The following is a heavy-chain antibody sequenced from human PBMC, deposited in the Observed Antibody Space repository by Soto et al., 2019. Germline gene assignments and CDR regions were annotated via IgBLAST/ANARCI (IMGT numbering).Heavy chain of an antibody. J-gene: IGHJ5*02. D-gene: IGHD2-15*01. CDR3: AKDRYCSGGSCYYSWFDP. Sequence: EVQLLESGGGLVQPGGSLRLSCAASGFTFSSYAVSWVRQAPGKGLEWVSAISGSGGSTYYADSVKGRFTISRDNSKNTLYLQMNSLRAEDTAVYYCAKDRYCSGGSCYYSWFDPWGQGTLVTVSS. CDR1: GFTFSSYA. V-gene: IGHV3-23*01. CDR2: ISGSGGST.